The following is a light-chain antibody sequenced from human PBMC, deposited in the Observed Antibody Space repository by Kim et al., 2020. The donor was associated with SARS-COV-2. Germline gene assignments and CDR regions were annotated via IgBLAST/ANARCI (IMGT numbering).Light chain of an antibody. V-gene: IGLV1-51*01. CDR1: SPNFGELY. Sequence: QSVLTQPPSVSAAPGGMVTISCSGSSPNFGELYVSWYQRLPGTAPKLLLYDNDKRPSGIADRFSGSRSGTSATLGITGLQTGDEAVYFCAIWDASLGAVLFGGGTKLTVL. CDR3: AIWDASLGAVL. CDR2: DND. J-gene: IGLJ3*02.